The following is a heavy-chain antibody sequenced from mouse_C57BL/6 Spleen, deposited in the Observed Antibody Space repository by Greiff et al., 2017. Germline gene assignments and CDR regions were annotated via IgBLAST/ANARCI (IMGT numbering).Heavy chain of an antibody. CDR3: ARHVERGYFDV. V-gene: IGHV5-6*02. CDR1: GFTFSSYG. J-gene: IGHJ1*03. Sequence: DVKLVESGGDLVKPGGSLKLSCAASGFTFSSYGMSWVRQTPDKRLEWVATISSGGSYTYYPDSVKGRFTISRDNAKNTLYLQMSSLKSEDTAMYYCARHVERGYFDVWGTGTTVTVSS. CDR2: ISSGGSYT.